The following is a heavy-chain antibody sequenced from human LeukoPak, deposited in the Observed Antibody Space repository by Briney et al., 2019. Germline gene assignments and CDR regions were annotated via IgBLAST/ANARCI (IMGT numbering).Heavy chain of an antibody. J-gene: IGHJ4*02. CDR1: GFTFSSYA. D-gene: IGHD3-22*01. CDR3: AKHSGNYYDSSGYFDY. Sequence: GGSLRLSCAASGFTFSSYAMSWVRQAPGKGLEWVSAISGSGGSTYYADSVKGRFTISRDNSKNTLYLQMNSLRAEDTAVYYCAKHSGNYYDSSGYFDYWGQGTLVTVSS. CDR2: ISGSGGST. V-gene: IGHV3-23*01.